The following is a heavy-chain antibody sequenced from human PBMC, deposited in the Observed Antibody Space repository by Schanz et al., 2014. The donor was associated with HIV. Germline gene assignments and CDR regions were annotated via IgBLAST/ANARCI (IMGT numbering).Heavy chain of an antibody. D-gene: IGHD3-22*01. CDR2: ISSSGTYI. J-gene: IGHJ4*02. CDR3: ASGNYYDSSGYYYPPRY. CDR1: GFSFISYS. Sequence: EVQLVESGGGLVKPGGSLRLSCAASGFSFISYSMNWVRQAPGKGLEWVSSISSSGTYIHYADSVKGRFTISRDNAKNSLYLQMNSLRAEDTAVYYCASGNYYDSSGYYYPPRYWGQGTLVTVSS. V-gene: IGHV3-21*04.